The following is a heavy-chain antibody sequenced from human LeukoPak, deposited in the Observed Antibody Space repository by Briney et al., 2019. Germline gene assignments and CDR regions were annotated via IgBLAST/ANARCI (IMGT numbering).Heavy chain of an antibody. CDR1: GFTFSSYA. V-gene: IGHV3-23*01. CDR3: AKDLPTRYSSSWSDYYYYGMDV. J-gene: IGHJ6*02. CDR2: ISGSGGST. D-gene: IGHD6-13*01. Sequence: GGSLRLSCAASGFTFSSYAMSWVRQAPGKGLEWVSAISGSGGSTYYADSVKGRFTISRDNSKNTLYLQMNSLRAEDTAVYYCAKDLPTRYSSSWSDYYYYGMDVWGQGTTVTVSS.